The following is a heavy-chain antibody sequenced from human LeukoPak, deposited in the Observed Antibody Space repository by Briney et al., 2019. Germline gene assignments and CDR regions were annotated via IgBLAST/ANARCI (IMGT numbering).Heavy chain of an antibody. Sequence: GASVKVSCKASGYSFSNYGISWVRQAPGQGLEWMGWISGYNGNTNSAQKFQGRVTMTTDTSTSTAYMELRSLRSDDTAVYYCARDCGYQCLFDYWGQGTLVTVSS. J-gene: IGHJ4*02. V-gene: IGHV1-18*01. CDR1: GYSFSNYG. CDR2: ISGYNGNT. CDR3: ARDCGYQCLFDY. D-gene: IGHD5-12*01.